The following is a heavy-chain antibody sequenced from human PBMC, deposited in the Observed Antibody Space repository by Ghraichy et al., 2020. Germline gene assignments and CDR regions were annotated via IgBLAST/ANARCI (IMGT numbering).Heavy chain of an antibody. Sequence: GESLNISCAASGFIFSGYWMTWVRQAQGKGPEWVANIKKDGSEKYYVDSVKGRFTISRDNAKNSLYLQMNSLRAEDTAVYYCARDLGGGWYFDYWGQGALVTVSS. V-gene: IGHV3-7*01. CDR1: GFIFSGYW. D-gene: IGHD6-19*01. CDR3: ARDLGGGWYFDY. J-gene: IGHJ4*02. CDR2: IKKDGSEK.